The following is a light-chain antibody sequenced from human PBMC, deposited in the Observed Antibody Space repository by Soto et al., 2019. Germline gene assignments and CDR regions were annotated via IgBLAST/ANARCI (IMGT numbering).Light chain of an antibody. V-gene: IGLV2-8*01. Sequence: QSALTQPPSASGSPGQSVTISCTGTSSDLGGYNYVSWYQQHPGKAPKLVIYEVSKRPSGVPDRFSGSKSGNTASLTVSGLQTEDEADYYCSSNAGSNDLRVFGGGTKLPS. CDR1: SSDLGGYNY. CDR2: EVS. J-gene: IGLJ3*02. CDR3: SSNAGSNDLRV.